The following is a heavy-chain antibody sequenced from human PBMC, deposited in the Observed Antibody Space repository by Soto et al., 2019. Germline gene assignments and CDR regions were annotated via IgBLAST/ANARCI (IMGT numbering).Heavy chain of an antibody. CDR3: ARDRGDCSGAVCQSDYFDY. V-gene: IGHV3-33*01. CDR1: GFTFTTSG. J-gene: IGHJ4*02. D-gene: IGHD2-15*01. Sequence: GGSLRLSCAASGFTFTTSGMHWVRQAPGKGLEWVAIIWYDGTNINYADSVKGRFTISRDNSKNTLYLQMNSLRVEDTAVYYWARDRGDCSGAVCQSDYFDYWGQGTVVTVSS. CDR2: IWYDGTNI.